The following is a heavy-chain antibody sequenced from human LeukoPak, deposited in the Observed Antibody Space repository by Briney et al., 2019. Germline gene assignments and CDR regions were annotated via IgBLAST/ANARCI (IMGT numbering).Heavy chain of an antibody. CDR2: IYTSGST. V-gene: IGHV4-4*09. Sequence: SETLSLTCTVSGGSISSYYWSWIRQPPGKGLEWIGYIYTSGSTNYNPSLKSRVTISVDTSKNQFSLKLSSVTAADTAVYYCARMATIIHDYWGQGTLVTVSS. CDR1: GGSISSYY. D-gene: IGHD5-24*01. J-gene: IGHJ4*02. CDR3: ARMATIIHDY.